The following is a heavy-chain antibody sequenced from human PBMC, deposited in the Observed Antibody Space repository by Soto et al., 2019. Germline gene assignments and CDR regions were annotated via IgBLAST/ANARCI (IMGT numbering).Heavy chain of an antibody. CDR1: GGTFSNYS. J-gene: IGHJ5*02. D-gene: IGHD1-26*01. CDR3: AKDGGKDAYFGHWFDP. V-gene: IGHV1-69*15. Sequence: QVQLVQSGAEVKKPGSSVKVSCKASGGTFSNYSITWVRQAPGQGLEWLGRIIPIFGSANYAQKFQGRVTITADESTPPAYMEMSRLRSDETAVYYCAKDGGKDAYFGHWFDPWGQGTLVTVSS. CDR2: IIPIFGSA.